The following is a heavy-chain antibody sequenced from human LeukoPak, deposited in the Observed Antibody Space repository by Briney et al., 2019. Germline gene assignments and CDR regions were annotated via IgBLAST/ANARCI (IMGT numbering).Heavy chain of an antibody. V-gene: IGHV4-4*02. CDR3: ATAPILRGEGGEHYKYGMDV. CDR2: IYHNGTP. CDR1: VGSISSGNW. D-gene: IGHD2-2*02. J-gene: IGHJ6*02. Sequence: SETLSLTCAVSVGSISSGNWWSWVRQSPGKGLEWIGEIYHNGTPNYSPSLKSRVTISADTFKNHFSLKLTSVTAADTAVYYCATAPILRGEGGEHYKYGMDVWGQGTTVIVSS.